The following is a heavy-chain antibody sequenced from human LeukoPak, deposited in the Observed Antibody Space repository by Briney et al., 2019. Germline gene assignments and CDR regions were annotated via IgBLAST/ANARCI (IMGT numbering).Heavy chain of an antibody. V-gene: IGHV4-39*07. CDR1: GGSISSSNYY. D-gene: IGHD3-10*01. J-gene: IGHJ4*02. CDR2: IYYSGST. CDR3: ASYYYGSGSYVKSDY. Sequence: SETLSLTCTVSGGSISSSNYYWGWIRQPPGKGLEWIGSIYYSGSTYYNPSLKSRVTISVDRSKNQFSLKLSSVTAADTAVYYCASYYYGSGSYVKSDYWGQGTLVTVSS.